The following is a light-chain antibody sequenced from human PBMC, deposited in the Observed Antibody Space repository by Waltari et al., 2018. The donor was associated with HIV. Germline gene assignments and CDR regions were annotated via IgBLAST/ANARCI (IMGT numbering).Light chain of an antibody. Sequence: QSVLTQPPSASGTPGQRFTISCSGSSANIGNNYVYWYQQLPETAPKLLIFRNHQRPAGVPGRCSGSKSGTSASLAVSGLRSEDEGDYYCAAWDDGLSGVVFGGGTKLTVL. CDR2: RNH. J-gene: IGLJ2*01. CDR1: SANIGNNY. CDR3: AAWDDGLSGVV. V-gene: IGLV1-47*01.